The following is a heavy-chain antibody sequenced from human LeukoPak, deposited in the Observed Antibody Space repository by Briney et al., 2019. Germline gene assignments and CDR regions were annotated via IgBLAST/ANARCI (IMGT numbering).Heavy chain of an antibody. J-gene: IGHJ4*02. D-gene: IGHD4-11*01. CDR1: GFTFSNYW. CDR2: INTGGSST. V-gene: IGHV3-74*01. Sequence: PGGSLRLSCAASGFTFSNYWMHWVRQVPGKGLVWVSRINTGGSSTTYADSVKGRFTISRDNAKNTLYLQMNSLRAKDTAVYYCARSNHADDYWGQGTLVTVSS. CDR3: ARSNHADDY.